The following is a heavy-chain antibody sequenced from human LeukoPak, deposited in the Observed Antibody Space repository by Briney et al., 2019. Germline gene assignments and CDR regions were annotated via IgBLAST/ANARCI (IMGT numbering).Heavy chain of an antibody. D-gene: IGHD3-16*01. CDR1: GFTFSSYA. Sequence: GGSLRLSCAASGFTFSSYAMSWVRQAPGKGLERVSALSGSGNTVYYANSVKGRFTISRDNSKNTLSLQMNSLRGEDTALYYCAKFSAPSGGSSGWPWVIDNWGQGTLVTVSS. CDR3: AKFSAPSGGSSGWPWVIDN. V-gene: IGHV3-23*01. CDR2: LSGSGNTV. J-gene: IGHJ4*02.